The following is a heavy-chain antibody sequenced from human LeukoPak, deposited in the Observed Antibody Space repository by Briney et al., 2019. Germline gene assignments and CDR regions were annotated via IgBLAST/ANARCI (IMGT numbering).Heavy chain of an antibody. V-gene: IGHV4-59*01. CDR3: ARVSGDTAQDAFDF. CDR1: GGSFSSYC. J-gene: IGHJ3*01. CDR2: IYYSGTT. Sequence: KSSETLSLTCTVSGGSFSSYCWTWIRQPPGKGLEWIGYIYYSGTTVYNPSLTSRVTISIDTSKNQVPLKLSSVTAADTAVYYCARVSGDTAQDAFDFWGQGTMVTVSS. D-gene: IGHD5-18*01.